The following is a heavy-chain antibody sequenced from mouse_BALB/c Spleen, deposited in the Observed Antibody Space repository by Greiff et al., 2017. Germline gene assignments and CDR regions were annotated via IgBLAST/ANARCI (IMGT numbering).Heavy chain of an antibody. Sequence: QVQLQQSGPQLVRPGASVKISCKASGYSFTSYWMHWVKQRPGQGLEWIGMIDPSDSETRLNQKFKDKATLTVDKSSSTAYMQLSSPTSEDSAVYYCARKLGYFEVWGAGTTVTVSS. J-gene: IGHJ1*01. CDR3: ARKLGYFEV. CDR1: GYSFTSYW. V-gene: IGHV1S127*01. CDR2: IDPSDSET.